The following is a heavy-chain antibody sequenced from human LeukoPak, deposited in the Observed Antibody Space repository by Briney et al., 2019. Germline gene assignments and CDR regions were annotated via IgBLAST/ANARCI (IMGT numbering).Heavy chain of an antibody. CDR1: GFTVSSNY. J-gene: IGHJ4*02. Sequence: GGSLRLSCAASGFTVSSNYMSWVRQAPGKGLEWVSVIYSGGSTYYADSVKGRFTISRDNSKNTLYLQMNSLRAEDTAVYYCARWAVGAYYFDYWGQGTLVTVSS. D-gene: IGHD1-26*01. CDR3: ARWAVGAYYFDY. CDR2: IYSGGST. V-gene: IGHV3-66*01.